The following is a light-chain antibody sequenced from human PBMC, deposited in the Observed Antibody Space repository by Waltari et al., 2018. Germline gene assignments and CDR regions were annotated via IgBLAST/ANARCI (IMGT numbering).Light chain of an antibody. J-gene: IGKJ1*01. V-gene: IGKV3-20*01. Sequence: EVVLTSSPDTLSLSPGEGATLSCRASHSVSRGYLAWYQQRPGQAPRLLISETSSRANGIPDRFSGSGSGTDFTLSISRLESEDFAVYYCQQYGSTPRTFGQGTRV. CDR1: HSVSRGY. CDR2: ETS. CDR3: QQYGSTPRT.